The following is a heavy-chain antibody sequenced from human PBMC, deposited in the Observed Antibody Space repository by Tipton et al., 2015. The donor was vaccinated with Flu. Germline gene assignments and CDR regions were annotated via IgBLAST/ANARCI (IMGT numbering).Heavy chain of an antibody. D-gene: IGHD3-22*01. CDR3: ARERITVIVAPVEDAFDI. CDR1: GYTFTSYY. CDR2: INPSGGST. Sequence: VQLVQSGAEVKKPGASVKVSCKASGYTFTSYYMHWVRQAPGQGLEWMGIINPSGGSTSYAQKFQGRVTMTRDTSTSTVYMELSSLRSEDTAVYYCARERITVIVAPVEDAFDIWGQGTMVTVSS. J-gene: IGHJ3*02. V-gene: IGHV1-46*01.